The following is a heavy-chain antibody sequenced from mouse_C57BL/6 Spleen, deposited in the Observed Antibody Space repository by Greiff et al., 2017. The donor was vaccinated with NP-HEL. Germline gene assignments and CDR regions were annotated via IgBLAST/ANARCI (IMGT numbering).Heavy chain of an antibody. V-gene: IGHV1-80*01. D-gene: IGHD2-4*01. J-gene: IGHJ3*01. CDR2: IYPGDGDT. CDR3: ARLGYYDDDAWFAY. Sequence: VQLQQSGAELVKPGASVKISCKASGYAFSSYWMNWVKQRPGKGLEWIGQIYPGDGDTNYNGKFKGKATLTADKSSSTAYMQLSSLTSEDSAVYFCARLGYYDDDAWFAYWGQGTLVTVSA. CDR1: GYAFSSYW.